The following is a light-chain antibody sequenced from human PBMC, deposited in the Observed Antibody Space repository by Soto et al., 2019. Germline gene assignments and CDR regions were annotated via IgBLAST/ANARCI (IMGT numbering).Light chain of an antibody. CDR2: STS. V-gene: IGLV7-43*01. J-gene: IGLJ2*01. Sequence: QAVVTQEPSLTVSPGGTVTLTCASSTGPVTSDYYPNWFQQKPGQAPRALIYSTSKKHSWTPARFSGSLLGGKAALTLSGAQPEDEADYYCFLSYSGARPVVFGGGTKVTVL. CDR3: FLSYSGARPVV. CDR1: TGPVTSDYY.